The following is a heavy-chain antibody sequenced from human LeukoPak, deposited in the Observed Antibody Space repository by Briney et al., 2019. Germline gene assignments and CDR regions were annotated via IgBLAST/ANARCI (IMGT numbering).Heavy chain of an antibody. J-gene: IGHJ4*02. CDR1: GGSFSGYY. CDR3: ARAARRYCSGGSCYPYFDY. D-gene: IGHD2-15*01. Sequence: SETLSLTCAVYGGSFSGYYWSWIRQPPGKGLEWIGEINHSGSTNYNPSLKSRVTISVDTSKNQFSLKLSSVTAADTAVYYCARAARRYCSGGSCYPYFDYWGEGTLVTVSS. CDR2: INHSGST. V-gene: IGHV4-34*01.